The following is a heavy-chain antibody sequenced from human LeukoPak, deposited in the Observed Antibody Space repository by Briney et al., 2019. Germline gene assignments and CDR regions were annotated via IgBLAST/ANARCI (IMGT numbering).Heavy chain of an antibody. J-gene: IGHJ4*02. D-gene: IGHD3-10*01. CDR3: ARDGGYRSSFDY. CDR1: GYTFTNYY. V-gene: IGHV1-46*01. Sequence: GASVKVSCKASGYTFTNYYMHWVRQAPGQGLEWMGTINPSGGTVSYAQKFQGRVTMTRDTSTSTVYMELTSLRSEDTAVYYCARDGGYRSSFDYWGQGTLVTVSS. CDR2: INPSGGTV.